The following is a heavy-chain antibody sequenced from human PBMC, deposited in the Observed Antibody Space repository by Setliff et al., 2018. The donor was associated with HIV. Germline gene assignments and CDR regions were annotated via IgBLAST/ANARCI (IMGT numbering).Heavy chain of an antibody. D-gene: IGHD2-8*01. CDR3: ARGMNYDYMDV. J-gene: IGHJ6*03. Sequence: GGSLRLSCAASGFTFTDYFMSWIRQAPGKGLEWVSHISSSGITIYYAGSVKGRFTISRDNAKNSLYLQMNSLRAEETAVYYCARGMNYDYMDVWGKGTTVTSP. CDR2: ISSSGITI. V-gene: IGHV3-11*04. CDR1: GFTFTDYF.